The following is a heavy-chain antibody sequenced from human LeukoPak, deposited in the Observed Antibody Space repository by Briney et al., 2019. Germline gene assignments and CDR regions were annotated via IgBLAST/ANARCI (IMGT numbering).Heavy chain of an antibody. D-gene: IGHD3-10*01. CDR1: GGSISSGGYY. CDR3: AREITYYYGSGSLSRGAFDI. Sequence: SETLSLTCTVSGGSISSGGYYWSWIRQPPGKGLEWIGYIYHSGSTYYNPSLKSRVTISVDTSKNQFSLKLSSVTAADTAVYYCAREITYYYGSGSLSRGAFDIWGQGTMVTVSS. CDR2: IYHSGST. J-gene: IGHJ3*02. V-gene: IGHV4-30-2*01.